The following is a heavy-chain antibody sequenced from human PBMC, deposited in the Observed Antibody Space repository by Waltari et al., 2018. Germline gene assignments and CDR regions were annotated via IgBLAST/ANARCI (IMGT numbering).Heavy chain of an antibody. CDR1: GGSISSYY. J-gene: IGHJ5*02. Sequence: QVQLQESGPGLVKPSETLSLTCTVSGGSISSYYWSWIRQPPGKGLEWIGYIYYSGSTNYNPARTSRVTISVDTSKNQCCLKLSSVTAADTAVYYCARVPALFGGSGRAAPFDPWGQGTLVTVSS. CDR3: ARVPALFGGSGRAAPFDP. V-gene: IGHV4-59*01. CDR2: IYYSGST. D-gene: IGHD3-10*01.